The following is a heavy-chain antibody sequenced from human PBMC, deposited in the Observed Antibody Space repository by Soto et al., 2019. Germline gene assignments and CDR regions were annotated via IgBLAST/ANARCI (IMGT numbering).Heavy chain of an antibody. J-gene: IGHJ5*02. D-gene: IGHD3-22*01. CDR3: AVRSYYYDSSGYYYWFDP. CDR2: IYYSGST. V-gene: IGHV4-59*01. CDR1: GGSISSYY. Sequence: PSETLSLTCTVSGGSISSYYWSWIRQPPGKGLEWIGYIYYSGSTNYNPSLKSRVTISVDTSKNQFSLKLSSVTAADTAVYYCAVRSYYYDSSGYYYWFDPWGQGTLVTVSS.